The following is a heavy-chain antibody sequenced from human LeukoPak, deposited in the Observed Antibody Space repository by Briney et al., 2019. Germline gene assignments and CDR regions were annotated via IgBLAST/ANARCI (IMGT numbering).Heavy chain of an antibody. D-gene: IGHD6-13*01. V-gene: IGHV4-4*07. CDR1: GGSISSYY. Sequence: PSETLSLTCTVSGGSISSYYWSWIRQPAGKGLEWIGRIYSTGSTNYNPSLKSRVTMSVDTSKNQFSLRLRSVTAADTAVYYCARQIASAGTAGFDFWGQGALVTSPQ. J-gene: IGHJ4*02. CDR3: ARQIASAGTAGFDF. CDR2: IYSTGST.